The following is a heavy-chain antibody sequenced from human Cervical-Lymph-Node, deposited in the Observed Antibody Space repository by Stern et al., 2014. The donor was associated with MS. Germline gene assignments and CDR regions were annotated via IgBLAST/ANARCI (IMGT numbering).Heavy chain of an antibody. CDR1: GGSLISGGSY. CDR2: IYYSGST. J-gene: IGHJ4*02. V-gene: IGHV4-31*03. D-gene: IGHD5-12*01. Sequence: QVQLMESGPGLVKPSQTLSLTCTVSGGSLISGGSYWSWLRQPPGKGLEGIGSIYYSGSTDYNPSLKSRVTISVDTSKNQFSLKLSSVNAADTAVYYCARENLVATSAHSFDYWGQGTLVTVSS. CDR3: ARENLVATSAHSFDY.